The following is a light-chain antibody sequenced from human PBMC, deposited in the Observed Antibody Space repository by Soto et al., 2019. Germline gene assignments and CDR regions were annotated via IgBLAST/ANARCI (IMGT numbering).Light chain of an antibody. CDR3: QQRNNWPGT. CDR1: QSVSNY. V-gene: IGKV3-11*01. CDR2: DAS. J-gene: IGKJ4*01. Sequence: EIVLTQSPATLSLSPGETATISCRASQSVSNYLAWYQQKPGQAPRLPIYDASYRATGTPDRFSGSGSGTDFTLTISSLEAEDSALYHCQQRNNWPGTFGGGTKVEIK.